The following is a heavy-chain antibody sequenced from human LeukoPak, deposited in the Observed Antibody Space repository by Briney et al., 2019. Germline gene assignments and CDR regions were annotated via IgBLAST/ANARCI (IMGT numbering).Heavy chain of an antibody. CDR3: ATDGAGFDT. V-gene: IGHV3-23*01. CDR1: GFTFSSYE. J-gene: IGHJ5*02. CDR2: ISGSGGST. Sequence: PGGSLRLSCAASGFTFSSYEMNWVRQAPGKGLEWVSAISGSGGSTFYADSVKGRFTISRDNAKNTLYLQMNSLRAEDTAVYYCATDGAGFDTWGQGVLVTVSS.